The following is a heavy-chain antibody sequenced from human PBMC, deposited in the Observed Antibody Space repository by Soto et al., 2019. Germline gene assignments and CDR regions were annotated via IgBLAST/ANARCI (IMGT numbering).Heavy chain of an antibody. CDR3: ARGYCSSTSCYDAFDI. CDR1: GGSISIGGYY. D-gene: IGHD2-2*01. Sequence: SDTLSLTCTVSGGSISIGGYYWSWIRQHPGKGLEWIGYIYYSGSTYYNPSLKSRVTISVDTSKNQFSLKLSSVTAADTAVYYCARGYCSSTSCYDAFDIWGQGTMVTVSS. J-gene: IGHJ3*02. CDR2: IYYSGST. V-gene: IGHV4-31*03.